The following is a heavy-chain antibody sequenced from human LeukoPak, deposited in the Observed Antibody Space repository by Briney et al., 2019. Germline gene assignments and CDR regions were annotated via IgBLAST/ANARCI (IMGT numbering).Heavy chain of an antibody. CDR3: AKDPRGYYYGMDV. V-gene: IGHV3-23*01. CDR1: GFTFSSYA. Sequence: GGSLRLSCAASGFTFSSYAMNWVRQAPGKGLEWVSSISGSGVSTYYADSVKGRFTISRDNSKNTLYLQMNGLRAEDTAVYYCAKDPRGYYYGMDVWGKGTTVTVSS. D-gene: IGHD3-10*01. J-gene: IGHJ6*04. CDR2: ISGSGVST.